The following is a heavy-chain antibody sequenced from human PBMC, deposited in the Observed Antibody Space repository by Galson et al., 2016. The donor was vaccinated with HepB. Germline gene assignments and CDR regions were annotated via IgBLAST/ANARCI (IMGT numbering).Heavy chain of an antibody. CDR1: GGSISSFY. CDR3: ARLASYGMDV. Sequence: ETLSLTCTVSGGSISSFYWSWIRQPPGKGLEWIGYIYYSGSTNYNPSLKSRLTISVDTSKNQFSLKLSSVTAADTAVYYCARLASYGMDVWGQGTTVTVS. J-gene: IGHJ6*02. V-gene: IGHV4-59*01. CDR2: IYYSGST.